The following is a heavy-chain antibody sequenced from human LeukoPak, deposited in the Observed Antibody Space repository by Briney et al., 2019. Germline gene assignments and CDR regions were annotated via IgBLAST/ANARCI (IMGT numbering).Heavy chain of an antibody. CDR2: IYYSGST. D-gene: IGHD6-25*01. V-gene: IGHV4-31*03. Sequence: SETLSLTCTVSGGSISSGGYYWSWIRQHPGKGLEWIGYIYYSGSTYYNPSLKSRVTISVDTSKNQFSLKLSSVTAADTAVYYCASGSGRGHDAFDIWGQGTMVTVSS. CDR1: GGSISSGGYY. J-gene: IGHJ3*02. CDR3: ASGSGRGHDAFDI.